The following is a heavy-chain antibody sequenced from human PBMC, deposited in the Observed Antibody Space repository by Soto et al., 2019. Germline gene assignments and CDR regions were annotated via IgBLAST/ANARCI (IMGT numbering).Heavy chain of an antibody. CDR2: ISYDSTKT. CDR1: GFTFNSDG. D-gene: IGHD1-26*01. V-gene: IGHV3-30*03. Sequence: GGSLRLSCAASGFTFNSDGMHWVRQGPGNGLEWVAFISYDSTKTYYADSVKGRFTISRDNSNSALYVQMNSLTGEDTAVYYCARTRSAWSDFHYYSLDVWGQGTTVTVSS. CDR3: ARTRSAWSDFHYYSLDV. J-gene: IGHJ6*02.